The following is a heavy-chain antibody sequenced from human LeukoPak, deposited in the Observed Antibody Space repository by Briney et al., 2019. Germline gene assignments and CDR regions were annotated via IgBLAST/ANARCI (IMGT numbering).Heavy chain of an antibody. CDR1: GFTFSSYA. CDR2: ISGSGDST. D-gene: IGHD7-27*01. CDR3: AKKVPANWGSYFDY. V-gene: IGHV3-23*01. J-gene: IGHJ4*02. Sequence: GGSLRLSCLASGFTFSSYAMSWVRQAPGKGLEWVSAISGSGDSTYSTDSVKGRFTISRDNSKNTLYLQMNSLRAEDTAVYYCAKKVPANWGSYFDYWGQGTLVTVSS.